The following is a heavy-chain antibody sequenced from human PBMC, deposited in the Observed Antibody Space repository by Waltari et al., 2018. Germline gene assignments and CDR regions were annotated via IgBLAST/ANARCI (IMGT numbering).Heavy chain of an antibody. Sequence: QVQLQQWGAGLLKPSETLSLTCAVYGGSFSGYYWSWIRQPPGKGLEWIGYIYTSGSTNYNPSLKSRVTISVDTSKNQFSLKLSSVTAADTAVYYCARDRGYCGGDCSPALDYWGQGTLVTVSS. CDR2: IYTSGST. CDR3: ARDRGYCGGDCSPALDY. V-gene: IGHV4-34*01. D-gene: IGHD2-21*01. CDR1: GGSFSGYY. J-gene: IGHJ4*02.